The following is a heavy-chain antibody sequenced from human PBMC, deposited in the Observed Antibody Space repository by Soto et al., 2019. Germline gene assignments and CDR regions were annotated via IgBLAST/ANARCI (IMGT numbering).Heavy chain of an antibody. CDR3: AKLAVVVPATPHDYMDV. D-gene: IGHD2-2*01. Sequence: QVRLVESGGGVIQPGRSLRLSCVASGFTFSDYGMHWVRHSPGKGLEWVAVISYHGNEYYSDSVKGRFTISRDNSEKTLYLQMNSLRAEDTAVYYRAKLAVVVPATPHDYMDVWGQGTAVTVSS. V-gene: IGHV3-30*18. CDR1: GFTFSDYG. J-gene: IGHJ6*02. CDR2: ISYHGNE.